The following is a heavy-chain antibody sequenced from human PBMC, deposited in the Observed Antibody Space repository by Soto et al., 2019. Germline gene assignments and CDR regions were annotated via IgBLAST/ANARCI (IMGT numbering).Heavy chain of an antibody. Sequence: NPSETLSLTCTVSGGSISSYYWSWIRQPPGKGLEWIGYIYYSGSTNYNPSLESRVTISVDTSKNQFSLKLSSVTAADTAMYFCARTDYYDSSGSFGYWGQGTLVTVS. V-gene: IGHV4-59*01. CDR1: GGSISSYY. D-gene: IGHD3-22*01. CDR2: IYYSGST. J-gene: IGHJ4*02. CDR3: ARTDYYDSSGSFGY.